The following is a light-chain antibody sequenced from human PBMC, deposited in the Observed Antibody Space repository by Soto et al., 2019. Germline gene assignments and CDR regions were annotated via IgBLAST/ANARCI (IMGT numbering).Light chain of an antibody. V-gene: IGKV3-20*01. CDR1: QSVSSSY. CDR2: AAS. CDR3: QQYGSSPWT. Sequence: ALTQSAGAVSLSPGERATLSCSASQSVSSSYLVWHQQKPGQAPRLLIYAASRRATGIPDRFSGSGSGTDFTLTISRLEPEDFAVYYCQQYGSSPWTFGQGTKVDIK. J-gene: IGKJ1*01.